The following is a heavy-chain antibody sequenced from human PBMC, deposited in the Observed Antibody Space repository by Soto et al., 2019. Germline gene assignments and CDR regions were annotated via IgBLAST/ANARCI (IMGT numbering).Heavy chain of an antibody. CDR3: ARSYWGTDELLAYSWLDP. Sequence: ASVKVSCKASGYTFTSYGISWVRQAPGQGLEWMGWINANNGDTNYAQKIQGRVTMTRDTPTKTVYMELSSLRSEDTAVYYCARSYWGTDELLAYSWLDPWGQGTVVTVSS. J-gene: IGHJ5*02. V-gene: IGHV1-18*01. CDR1: GYTFTSYG. CDR2: INANNGDT. D-gene: IGHD3-10*01.